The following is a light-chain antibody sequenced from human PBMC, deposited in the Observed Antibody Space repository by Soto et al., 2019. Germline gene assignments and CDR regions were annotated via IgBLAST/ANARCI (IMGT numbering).Light chain of an antibody. Sequence: SVLTRPPSVSGAPGRRVTLSCTGSSSNIGAASDVHWYQQLPGTAPQLLIYGNSNRPSGVPDRFSGSKSGTSASLAITGLQAEDEADYYCQSYDSSLSGAGFGTGTKEAVL. CDR3: QSYDSSLSGAG. V-gene: IGLV1-40*01. CDR2: GNS. CDR1: SSNIGAASD. J-gene: IGLJ1*01.